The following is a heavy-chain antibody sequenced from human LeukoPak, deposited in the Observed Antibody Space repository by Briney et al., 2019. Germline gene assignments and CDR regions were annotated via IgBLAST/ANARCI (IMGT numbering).Heavy chain of an antibody. D-gene: IGHD3-3*01. V-gene: IGHV1-69*05. CDR2: IIPIFGTA. Sequence: SVKVSCKASGGTFSSYAISWVRQAPGRGLEWMGRIIPIFGTANYAQKFQGRVTITTDESTSTAYMELSSLRSEDTAVYYCARESGNDYDFWSGYYLSFDYWGQGTLVTVSS. J-gene: IGHJ4*02. CDR3: ARESGNDYDFWSGYYLSFDY. CDR1: GGTFSSYA.